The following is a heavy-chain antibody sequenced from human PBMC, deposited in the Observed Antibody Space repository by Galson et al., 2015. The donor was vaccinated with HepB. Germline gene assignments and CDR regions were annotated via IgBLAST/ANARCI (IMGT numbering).Heavy chain of an antibody. CDR1: GFIVGSNY. Sequence: SLRLSCAASGFIVGSNYMSWVRQAPGKGLEWVSVIYDGGSTFYADSVKGRFVISKNISKNMVFLQMNSLRPEDSAVYYCASEGYSPHILYYYGMDVWGQGTTVSVSS. D-gene: IGHD2-15*01. V-gene: IGHV3-53*04. CDR2: IYDGGST. J-gene: IGHJ6*02. CDR3: ASEGYSPHILYYYGMDV.